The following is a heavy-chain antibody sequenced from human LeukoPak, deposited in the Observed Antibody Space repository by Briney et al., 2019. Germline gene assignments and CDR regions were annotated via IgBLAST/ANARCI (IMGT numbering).Heavy chain of an antibody. CDR3: ARGIVGYYDSSGYWRSAFDI. Sequence: PSETLSLTCAVSGGSTSSGGYSWSCIRQRPGKGLEWIGYIYHSGSTYYNPSLKSRVTISVDRSKNQFSLKLSSVTAADTAVYYCARGIVGYYDSSGYWRSAFDIWGQGTMVTVSS. V-gene: IGHV4-30-2*01. J-gene: IGHJ3*02. CDR1: GGSTSSGGYS. CDR2: IYHSGST. D-gene: IGHD3-22*01.